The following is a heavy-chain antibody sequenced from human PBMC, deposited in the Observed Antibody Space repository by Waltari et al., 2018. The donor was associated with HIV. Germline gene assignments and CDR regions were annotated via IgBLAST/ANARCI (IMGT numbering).Heavy chain of an antibody. CDR2: LAWNGNSI. CDR3: AAHCSSRTCRLSVVDY. Sequence: EVHLAQSGGGVVRPGESLRLSCVASGFNFDDYGMSWVRQAPGKGLEWVSGLAWNGNSISYVDSVKGRFTISRDNAKNSLYLQMNSLRAEDTAVYVCAAHCSSRTCRLSVVDYWGQGNLVTVSS. J-gene: IGHJ4*02. V-gene: IGHV3-20*01. CDR1: GFNFDDYG. D-gene: IGHD2-8*01.